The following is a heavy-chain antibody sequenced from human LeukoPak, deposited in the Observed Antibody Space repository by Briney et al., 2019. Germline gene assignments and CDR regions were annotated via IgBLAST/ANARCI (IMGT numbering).Heavy chain of an antibody. Sequence: LETLSLTCTVSGGSISSSSYYWGWIRQPPGKGLEWIGSIYYSGSTYYNPSLKSRVTISVDTSKNQFSLKLSSVTAADTAVYYCGRDRTGWFDPWGQGTLVTVSS. J-gene: IGHJ5*02. D-gene: IGHD7-27*01. CDR3: GRDRTGWFDP. CDR1: GGSISSSSYY. V-gene: IGHV4-39*01. CDR2: IYYSGST.